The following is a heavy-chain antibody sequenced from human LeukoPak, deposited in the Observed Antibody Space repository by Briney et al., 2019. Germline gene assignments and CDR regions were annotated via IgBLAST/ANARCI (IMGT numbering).Heavy chain of an antibody. Sequence: GGSLRLSCATSGFTFSNYAVSWVRQAPGKGLEWVSSISGSGGTTYYADSVKGRFAISRDNSKNTLYLQMNSLRAEDTAVYYCAKDPYRASSGLVDYWGQGTLVTVSS. D-gene: IGHD5-12*01. CDR1: GFTFSNYA. CDR3: AKDPYRASSGLVDY. CDR2: ISGSGGTT. J-gene: IGHJ4*02. V-gene: IGHV3-23*01.